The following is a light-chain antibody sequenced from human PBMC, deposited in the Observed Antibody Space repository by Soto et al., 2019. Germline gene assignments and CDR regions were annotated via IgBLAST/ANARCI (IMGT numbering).Light chain of an antibody. CDR3: CSYAGSGNYWI. V-gene: IGLV2-23*02. CDR1: NNDVGGFNL. J-gene: IGLJ3*02. Sequence: QSALTQPASVSGSPGQSITIPCTGTNNDVGGFNLVSWYQQHPVKAPKLIVFGVTDRPSGVSNRFSGSKSGNTASLTISGLQADDEGDYYCCSYAGSGNYWIFGGGTKLTVL. CDR2: GVT.